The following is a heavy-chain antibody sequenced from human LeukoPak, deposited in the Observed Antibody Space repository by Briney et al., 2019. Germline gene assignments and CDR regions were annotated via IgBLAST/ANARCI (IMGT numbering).Heavy chain of an antibody. CDR2: INHSGST. V-gene: IGHV4-34*01. CDR3: ASEMATINAFDI. CDR1: GGSISSYY. Sequence: SETLSLTCTVSGGSISSYYWSWIRQPPGKGLEWIGEINHSGSTNYNPSLKSRVTISVDTSKNQFSLKLSSVTAADTAVYYCASEMATINAFDIWGQGTMVTVSS. J-gene: IGHJ3*02. D-gene: IGHD5-24*01.